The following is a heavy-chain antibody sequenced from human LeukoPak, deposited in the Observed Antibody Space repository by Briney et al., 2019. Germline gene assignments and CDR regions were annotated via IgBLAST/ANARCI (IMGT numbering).Heavy chain of an antibody. CDR1: GGSISSYY. CDR3: ARHPPRSIVATIINDY. V-gene: IGHV4-59*08. Sequence: TSETLSLTCTVSGGSISSYYWSWIRQPPGKGLEWIGYIYYSGSTNYNPSLKSRVTISVDTSKNQFSLKLSSVTAADTAVYYCARHPPRSIVATIINDYWGQGTLVTVSS. CDR2: IYYSGST. D-gene: IGHD5-12*01. J-gene: IGHJ4*02.